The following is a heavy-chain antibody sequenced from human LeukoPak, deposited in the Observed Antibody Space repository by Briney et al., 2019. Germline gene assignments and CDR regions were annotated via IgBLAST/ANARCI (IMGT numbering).Heavy chain of an antibody. D-gene: IGHD3-3*01. CDR1: GYTFTGYY. CDR3: ARGRRFLEWFLKNWFDP. J-gene: IGHJ5*02. V-gene: IGHV1-2*02. CDR2: INPNSGGT. Sequence: ATVKVSCKASGYTFTGYYMHWVRQAPGQGLEWMGWINPNSGGTNYAQKFQGRVTMTRDTSISTAYMELSRLRSDDTAVYYCARGRRFLEWFLKNWFDPWGQGTLVTVSS.